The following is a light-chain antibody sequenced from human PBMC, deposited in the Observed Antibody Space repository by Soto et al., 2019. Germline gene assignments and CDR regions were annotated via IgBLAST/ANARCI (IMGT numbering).Light chain of an antibody. CDR1: QSVSINY. J-gene: IGKJ4*01. V-gene: IGKV3-11*01. CDR3: QQRSNSPVT. Sequence: VLTPSAGTVSLYPRETAPLSCRTSQSVSINYLAWYQQKPGQAPRLLIYDASNRATGIPARFSGSGSGTDFTLTISSLEPEDFAVYYCQQRSNSPVTLAGGTKVDIK. CDR2: DAS.